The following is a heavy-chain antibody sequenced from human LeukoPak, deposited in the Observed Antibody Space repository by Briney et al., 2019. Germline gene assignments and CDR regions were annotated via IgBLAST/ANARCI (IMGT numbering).Heavy chain of an antibody. CDR3: ARATYYDYWSGYYGAFDY. V-gene: IGHV3-30*04. CDR2: ISYDGSNK. CDR1: GFTFSDYA. D-gene: IGHD3-3*01. J-gene: IGHJ4*02. Sequence: GGSLRLSCAASGFTFSDYAMHWVRQAPGKGLEWVALISYDGSNKYYADFVKGRFTISRDNFKNTLYLQINSVRAEDTAVYYCARATYYDYWSGYYGAFDYWGQGTLVTVSS.